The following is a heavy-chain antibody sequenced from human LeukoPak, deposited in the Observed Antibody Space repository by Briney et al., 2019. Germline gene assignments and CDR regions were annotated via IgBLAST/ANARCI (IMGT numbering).Heavy chain of an antibody. D-gene: IGHD6-13*01. J-gene: IGHJ4*02. CDR2: ISSSSSYI. CDR1: GFTFSSYS. V-gene: IGHV3-21*01. CDR3: ARDKTGYSSSWYGDFDY. Sequence: GGPLRLSCAASGFTFSSYSMNWVRQAPGKGLEWVSSISSSSSYIYYADSVKGRFTISRDNAKNSLYLQVNSLRAEDTAVYYCARDKTGYSSSWYGDFDYWGQGTLVTVSS.